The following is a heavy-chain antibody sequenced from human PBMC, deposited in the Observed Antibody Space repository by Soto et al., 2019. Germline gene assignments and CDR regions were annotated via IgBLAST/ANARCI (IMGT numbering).Heavy chain of an antibody. V-gene: IGHV3-23*01. J-gene: IGHJ4*02. CDR3: AKGPEITIFGVAPADY. CDR2: ISGSGGST. D-gene: IGHD3-3*01. Sequence: EVQLLESGGGLVQPGGSLRLSCAASGFTFSSYAMSWVRQAPGKGLEWVSAISGSGGSTYYADSVKGRFTISRDNSKNTLYPQMNSLRAEDTAVYFCAKGPEITIFGVAPADYWGQGTLVTVSS. CDR1: GFTFSSYA.